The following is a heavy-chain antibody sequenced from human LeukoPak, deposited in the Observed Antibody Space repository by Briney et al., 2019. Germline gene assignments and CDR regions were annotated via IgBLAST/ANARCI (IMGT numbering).Heavy chain of an antibody. CDR3: ARRGYLDY. V-gene: IGHV4-59*08. CDR1: GVSISNYY. Sequence: SETLSLTCTVSGVSISNYYWSWIRQPPGKGLEWIAYISDSGSTNFNPSLKSRVTISVATSKNQFSLKLSSVTAADTAVYYCARRGYLDYWGQGTLVTVSS. J-gene: IGHJ4*02. CDR2: ISDSGST. D-gene: IGHD3-22*01.